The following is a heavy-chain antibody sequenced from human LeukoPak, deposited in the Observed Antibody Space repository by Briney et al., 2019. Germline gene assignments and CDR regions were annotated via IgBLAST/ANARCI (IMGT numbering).Heavy chain of an antibody. CDR1: GYTLTELS. D-gene: IGHD3-9*01. Sequence: ASVKVSCKVSGYTLTELSMHWVRQAHGKGLEWMGGFDPEDGETIYAQKFQGRVTMTEDTSTDTAYMELSSLRSEDTAVYYCATRKGPQLRYFDWSFDYWGQGTLVTVSS. CDR2: FDPEDGET. CDR3: ATRKGPQLRYFDWSFDY. J-gene: IGHJ4*02. V-gene: IGHV1-24*01.